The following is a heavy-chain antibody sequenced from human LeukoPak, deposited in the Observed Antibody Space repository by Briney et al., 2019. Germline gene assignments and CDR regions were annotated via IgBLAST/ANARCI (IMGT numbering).Heavy chain of an antibody. CDR2: ITNSGGST. V-gene: IGHV3-23*01. CDR3: AKRYYSGSGSFDY. Sequence: AITNSGGSTYYADSVKGRFTISRDNSKSTLYLQMNSLTAEDTAVYYCAKRYYSGSGSFDYWGQGTLVTVSS. D-gene: IGHD3-10*01. J-gene: IGHJ4*02.